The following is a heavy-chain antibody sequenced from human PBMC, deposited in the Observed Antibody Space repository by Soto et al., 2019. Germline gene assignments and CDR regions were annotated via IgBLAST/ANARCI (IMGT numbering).Heavy chain of an antibody. CDR2: IYSGGST. J-gene: IGHJ6*02. Sequence: EVPLVESGGGLVQPGGSLRLSCAASGFTVSSNYMSWVRQAPGKGLEWVSVIYSGGSTYYADSVKGRFTISRDNSKNTLYLQMNSLRAEDTAVYYCAREGEWSGYLGFGYYGMDVWGQGTTVTVSS. V-gene: IGHV3-66*01. D-gene: IGHD3-3*01. CDR1: GFTVSSNY. CDR3: AREGEWSGYLGFGYYGMDV.